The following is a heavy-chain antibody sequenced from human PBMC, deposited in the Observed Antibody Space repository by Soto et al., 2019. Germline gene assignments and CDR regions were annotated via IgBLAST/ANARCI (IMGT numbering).Heavy chain of an antibody. J-gene: IGHJ4*02. D-gene: IGHD6-19*01. Sequence: SVKVSCKASGGTFSSYTISWVRQVPGQGLEWMGRIIPILGIANYAQKFQGRVTITADKSTSTAYMELSSLRSEDTAVYYCARAPGIAVARVFDYWGQGTLVTVSS. V-gene: IGHV1-69*02. CDR3: ARAPGIAVARVFDY. CDR1: GGTFSSYT. CDR2: IIPILGIA.